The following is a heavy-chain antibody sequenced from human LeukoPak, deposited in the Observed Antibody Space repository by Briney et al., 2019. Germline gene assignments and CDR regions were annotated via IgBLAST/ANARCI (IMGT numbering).Heavy chain of an antibody. CDR1: GGTLSSYG. Sequence: SVKVSCKASGGTLSSYGISWVRQAPGQGLEWMGGIIPPFGTGNYAQKFQGTVTITMDESTSTAYMEVSSLGSEDTAVYFCARGVLGRSHRSMDVWGKGTTVTVSS. CDR2: IIPPFGTG. V-gene: IGHV1-69*05. CDR3: ARGVLGRSHRSMDV. D-gene: IGHD3-10*01. J-gene: IGHJ6*03.